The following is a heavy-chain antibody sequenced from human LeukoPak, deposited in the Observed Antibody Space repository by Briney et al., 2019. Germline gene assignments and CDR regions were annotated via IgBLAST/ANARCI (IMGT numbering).Heavy chain of an antibody. CDR2: IYYSGST. V-gene: IGHV4-59*08. D-gene: IGHD6-6*01. CDR1: GGSISSYY. CDR3: ARRGHSSSFDY. J-gene: IGHJ4*02. Sequence: PSETLSLTCTVSGGSISSYYWSWIRQPPGKGLEWIGYIYYSGSTNYNPSLKSRVTISVDTSKNQFSLKLSSVTAADTAVYYCARRGHSSSFDYWGQGTLVTVSS.